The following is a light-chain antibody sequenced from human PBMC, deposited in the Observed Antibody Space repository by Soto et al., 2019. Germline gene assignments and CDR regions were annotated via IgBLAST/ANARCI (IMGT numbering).Light chain of an antibody. CDR3: QDYGSSRT. J-gene: IGKJ1*01. CDR1: HSVRSNY. V-gene: IGKV3-20*01. Sequence: EVVVTQSPGILSVSPAQNANHSCSASHSVRSNYLAWYHEEPVKAPRLLVDGASSRDTGIPDRFSGSGSGTDFALTISRLEPENSVVYYCQDYGSSRTFGPGTKV. CDR2: GAS.